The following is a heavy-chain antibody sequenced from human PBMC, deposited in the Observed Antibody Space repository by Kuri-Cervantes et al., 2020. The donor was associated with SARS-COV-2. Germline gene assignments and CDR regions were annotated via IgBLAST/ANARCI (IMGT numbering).Heavy chain of an antibody. Sequence: GGSLRLSCAASGFNFSRTDMHWVRQAPGKGLEWVSAISGSGGSTYYADSVKGRFTISRDNSKNTLYLQMNSLRAEDTAVYYCAKDTWIRAYYFDYWGQGTLVTVSS. J-gene: IGHJ4*02. V-gene: IGHV3-23*01. CDR3: AKDTWIRAYYFDY. D-gene: IGHD5-12*01. CDR1: GFNFSRTD. CDR2: ISGSGGST.